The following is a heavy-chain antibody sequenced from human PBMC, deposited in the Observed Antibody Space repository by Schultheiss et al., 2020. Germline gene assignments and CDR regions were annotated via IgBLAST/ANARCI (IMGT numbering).Heavy chain of an antibody. CDR3: ANHYSITMVSATMATTVDDAFDI. Sequence: GGSLRLSCAASGFTFSSYAMSWVRQAPGKGLEWVSAISGSGGSTYYADSVKGRFTISRDNSKNTLYLQMNSLRAEDTAVYYCANHYSITMVSATMATTVDDAFDIWGQGTMVTVSS. J-gene: IGHJ3*02. D-gene: IGHD3-10*01. CDR1: GFTFSSYA. V-gene: IGHV3-23*01. CDR2: ISGSGGST.